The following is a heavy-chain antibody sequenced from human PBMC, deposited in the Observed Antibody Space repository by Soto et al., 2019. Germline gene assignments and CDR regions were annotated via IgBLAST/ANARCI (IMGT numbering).Heavy chain of an antibody. Sequence: GGSLRLSCAASGFTFSSYWMHWVRQAPGKGLVWVSRINGDGSSTSYADSVRGRFTISRDNAKNTLYLQMNSLRAEDTAVYLCARGWGGPFDYWGLGTLVTVSS. D-gene: IGHD1-26*01. J-gene: IGHJ4*02. CDR1: GFTFSSYW. CDR2: INGDGSST. CDR3: ARGWGGPFDY. V-gene: IGHV3-74*01.